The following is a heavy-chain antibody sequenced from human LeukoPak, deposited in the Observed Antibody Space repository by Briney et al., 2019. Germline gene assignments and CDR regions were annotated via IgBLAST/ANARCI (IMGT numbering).Heavy chain of an antibody. CDR1: GFTFSSYS. V-gene: IGHV3-48*02. J-gene: IGHJ4*02. CDR3: ARVWGLAVAGGEIEY. Sequence: GGSLTLLCAACGFTFSSYSMKWVRHATGKGREWVSYISSSGTTIYYADSVKGRFTISRDNAKNSLYLQMNSLKDEDTAVYYCARVWGLAVAGGEIEYWGQGTLVTVSS. D-gene: IGHD6-13*01. CDR2: ISSSGTTI.